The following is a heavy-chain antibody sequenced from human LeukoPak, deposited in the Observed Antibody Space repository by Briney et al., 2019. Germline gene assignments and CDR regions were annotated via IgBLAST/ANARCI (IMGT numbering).Heavy chain of an antibody. V-gene: IGHV3-30*18. D-gene: IGHD5-12*01. Sequence: GGSLRLSCAASGFIFNTYGIHWVRQAPGKGLEWLASISFDGSKIHYGDSVKGRFTISRDNSNNTLFLQMSSLRPDDTAVYYCAKPLLVWIDAFVLWGQGTMVTVSS. J-gene: IGHJ3*01. CDR2: ISFDGSKI. CDR3: AKPLLVWIDAFVL. CDR1: GFIFNTYG.